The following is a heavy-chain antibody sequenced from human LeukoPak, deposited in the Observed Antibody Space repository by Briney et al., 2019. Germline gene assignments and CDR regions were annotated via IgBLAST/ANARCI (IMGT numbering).Heavy chain of an antibody. J-gene: IGHJ4*02. CDR3: ARRNGNYFDY. Sequence: HGESLKISCKGSGYSFSSYWIGWVRQMPGRGLEWMGIIYPGDSDIRYSPSFQGQVTISADKSISTAYLQWSSLRASDTAIYYCARRNGNYFDYWGQGTLVTVSS. CDR2: IYPGDSDI. CDR1: GYSFSSYW. D-gene: IGHD1-1*01. V-gene: IGHV5-51*01.